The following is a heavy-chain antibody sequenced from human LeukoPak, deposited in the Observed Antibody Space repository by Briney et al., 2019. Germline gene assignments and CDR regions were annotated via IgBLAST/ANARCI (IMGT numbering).Heavy chain of an antibody. Sequence: GGSLRLSCAASGFTFSSYEMNWVRQAPGKGLEWVSYISSSGSTIYYADTVKGRFTISRDNAKNSLYLQMNSLRAEDTAVYYCAKASDTFGGVSSYWGQGTLVTVSS. CDR1: GFTFSSYE. J-gene: IGHJ4*02. D-gene: IGHD3-16*01. CDR3: AKASDTFGGVSSY. CDR2: ISSSGSTI. V-gene: IGHV3-48*03.